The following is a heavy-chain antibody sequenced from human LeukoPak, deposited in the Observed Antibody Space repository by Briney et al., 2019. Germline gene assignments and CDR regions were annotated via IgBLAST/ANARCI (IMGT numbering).Heavy chain of an antibody. J-gene: IGHJ4*02. CDR2: ISGNGGAT. CDR3: AKATTAIVVDNFFDC. V-gene: IGHV3-23*01. CDR1: GFTFTSYA. D-gene: IGHD3-22*01. Sequence: GGSLRLSCAASGFTFTSYAMSWVRQAPGKGLEWVSAISGNGGATYYADSVKGRFTISRDNSKNTLHLQMNSLRAEDTALYYCAKATTAIVVDNFFDCWGQGTLVSVSS.